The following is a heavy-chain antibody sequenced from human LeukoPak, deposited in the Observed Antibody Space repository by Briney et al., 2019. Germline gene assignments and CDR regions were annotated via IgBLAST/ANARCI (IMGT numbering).Heavy chain of an antibody. D-gene: IGHD3-16*01. V-gene: IGHV4-34*01. CDR3: ARVRQTGGVRWFDP. CDR1: GGSFSGYY. CDR2: INHSGST. J-gene: IGHJ5*02. Sequence: PSETLSLTCAVYGGSFSGYYWSWIRQPPGKGLEWIGEINHSGSTNYNPSLKSRVTISVDTSKNQFSLKLSSVTAADTAVYYCARVRQTGGVRWFDPWGQGTLVTVSS.